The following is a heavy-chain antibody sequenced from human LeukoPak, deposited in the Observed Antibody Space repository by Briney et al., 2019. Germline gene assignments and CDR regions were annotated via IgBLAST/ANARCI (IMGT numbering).Heavy chain of an antibody. J-gene: IGHJ4*02. Sequence: SETLSLTCTVSGGSISSSSYYWGWIRQPPGKGLEWIGSIYYSGSTYYNPSLKSRVTISVDTSKNQFSLKLSSVTAADTAVYYCARQDSSTFGFYFDYWGQGTLVTVSS. CDR1: GGSISSSSYY. D-gene: IGHD3-3*02. CDR2: IYYSGST. V-gene: IGHV4-39*01. CDR3: ARQDSSTFGFYFDY.